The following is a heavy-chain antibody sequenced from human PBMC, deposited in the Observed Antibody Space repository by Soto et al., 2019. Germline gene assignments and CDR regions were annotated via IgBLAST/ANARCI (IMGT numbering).Heavy chain of an antibody. CDR2: MRQDGSEK. J-gene: IGHJ4*02. Sequence: EVQLVESGGGLVQPGGSLRLSCAASGFTFSSYWMSWVRQAPGKGLEWVANMRQDGSEKYYVDSVKGRFTISRDNAKNSLYLQMNSLRAEDTAVYYCARERGGYCSRTSCQQTGRFDYWGQGALVTVSS. D-gene: IGHD2-2*01. CDR3: ARERGGYCSRTSCQQTGRFDY. CDR1: GFTFSSYW. V-gene: IGHV3-7*05.